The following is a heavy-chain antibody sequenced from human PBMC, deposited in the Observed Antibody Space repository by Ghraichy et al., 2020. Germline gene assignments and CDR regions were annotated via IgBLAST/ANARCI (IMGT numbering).Heavy chain of an antibody. CDR1: GGSISSSSYY. J-gene: IGHJ5*02. V-gene: IGHV4-39*01. D-gene: IGHD4-17*01. Sequence: GSLRLSCTVSGGSISSSSYYWGWIRQPPGKGLEWIGSIYYSGSTYYNPSLKSRVTISVDTSKNQFSLKLSSVTAADTAVYYCARLFTGDYNWFDPWGQGTLVTVSS. CDR3: ARLFTGDYNWFDP. CDR2: IYYSGST.